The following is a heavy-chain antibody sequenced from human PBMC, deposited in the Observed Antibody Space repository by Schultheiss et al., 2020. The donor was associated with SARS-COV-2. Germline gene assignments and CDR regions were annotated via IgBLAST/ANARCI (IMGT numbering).Heavy chain of an antibody. CDR1: GYSISSGYY. Sequence: SETLSLTCAVSGYSISSGYYWGWIRQPPGKGLEWIGEINHSGSTNYNPSLKSRVTISVDTSKNQFSLKLSSVTAADTAVYYCARDPTGYSPDYWGQGTLVTVSS. CDR2: INHSGST. J-gene: IGHJ4*02. D-gene: IGHD1-1*01. V-gene: IGHV4-38-2*02. CDR3: ARDPTGYSPDY.